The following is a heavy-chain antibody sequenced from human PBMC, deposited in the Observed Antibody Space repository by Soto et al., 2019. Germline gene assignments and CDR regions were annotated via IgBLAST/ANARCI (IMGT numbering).Heavy chain of an antibody. CDR3: ARVKGEFSRPGSLDFDF. Sequence: SLTCAVSNFSISSGYYWGWIRQPPGTGLEWIGTIYHTAHTYYNPSLKSRVTISVDTSENQFSLKLSSVTAADTAFYSCARVKGEFSRPGSLDFDFWGQGALVTVSS. V-gene: IGHV4-38-2*01. CDR2: IYHTAHT. D-gene: IGHD3-16*01. J-gene: IGHJ4*02. CDR1: NFSISSGYY.